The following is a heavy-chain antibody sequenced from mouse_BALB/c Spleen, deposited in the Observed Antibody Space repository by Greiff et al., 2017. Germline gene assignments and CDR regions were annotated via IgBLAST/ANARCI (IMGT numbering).Heavy chain of an antibody. J-gene: IGHJ2*01. V-gene: IGHV5-6-5*01. CDR1: GFTFSSYA. CDR3: ARGPPITTVVATRDFFDY. CDR2: ISSGGST. D-gene: IGHD1-1*01. Sequence: EVKLVESGGGLVKPGGSLKLSCAASGFTFSSYAMSWVRQTPEKRLEWVASISSGGSTYYPDSVKGRFTISRDNARNILYLQMSSLRSEDTAMDYCARGPPITTVVATRDFFDYWGQGTTLTVSS.